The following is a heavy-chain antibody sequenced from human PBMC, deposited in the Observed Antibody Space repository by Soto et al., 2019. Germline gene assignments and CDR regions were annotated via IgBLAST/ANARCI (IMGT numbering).Heavy chain of an antibody. D-gene: IGHD3-9*01. V-gene: IGHV1-69*01. CDR2: IIPIFGTS. CDR3: ARVVGRADWLVGAFDI. CDR1: GGNFSSYA. Sequence: QVQLVQSGAEVKKPGSSVKVSCKASGGNFSSYAISWVRQAPGQGLEWMGGIIPIFGTSNYAQKFQGRVTITADESRSQAYVELSSLRSEDTAVYYCARVVGRADWLVGAFDIWGQGTMVTVSS. J-gene: IGHJ3*02.